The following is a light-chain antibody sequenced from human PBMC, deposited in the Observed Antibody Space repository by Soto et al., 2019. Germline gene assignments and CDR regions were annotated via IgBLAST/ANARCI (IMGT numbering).Light chain of an antibody. Sequence: QSALTQPRSVSGSPGQSVTISCTGTSSDVGGYNYVSWYQQHPGKAPKFMIYDVTKRPSGVPDRFSGSKSGNTASLTISGLQAEAEADYYCCSYAGSYTDVFGTGTKLTVL. J-gene: IGLJ1*01. CDR3: CSYAGSYTDV. CDR2: DVT. CDR1: SSDVGGYNY. V-gene: IGLV2-11*01.